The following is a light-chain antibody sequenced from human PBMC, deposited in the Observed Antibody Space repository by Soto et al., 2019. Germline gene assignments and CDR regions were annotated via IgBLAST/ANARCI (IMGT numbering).Light chain of an antibody. Sequence: DIPMTQSPSSLSASVGDRVTITCRASQSISSYLNWYQQKPGKAPKLLLYAASSLQSGVPSRFSGSGSGTDFTLTISSLQPEDVATYDCQQSYSSPWTFGQGTKVEIK. CDR2: AAS. J-gene: IGKJ1*01. CDR1: QSISSY. V-gene: IGKV1-39*01. CDR3: QQSYSSPWT.